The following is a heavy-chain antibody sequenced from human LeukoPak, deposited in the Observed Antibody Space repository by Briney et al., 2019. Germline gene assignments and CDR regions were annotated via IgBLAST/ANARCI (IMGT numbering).Heavy chain of an antibody. V-gene: IGHV1-8*01. Sequence: ASVRVSCKASGYTFTSYDINWVRQATGQGLEWMGWMNPNSGNTGYAQKFQGRVTMTRNTSISTAYMELSSLRSEDTAVYYCARVRYSGYDNFDYWGQGTLVTVSS. D-gene: IGHD5-12*01. CDR3: ARVRYSGYDNFDY. J-gene: IGHJ4*02. CDR2: MNPNSGNT. CDR1: GYTFTSYD.